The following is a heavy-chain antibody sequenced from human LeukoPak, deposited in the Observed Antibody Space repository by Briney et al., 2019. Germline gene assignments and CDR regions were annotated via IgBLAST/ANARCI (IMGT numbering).Heavy chain of an antibody. V-gene: IGHV3-23*01. J-gene: IGHJ5*02. CDR2: ISGSGGST. D-gene: IGHD3-9*01. CDR3: AKSRNWLLGSLAP. CDR1: GFTFSSYA. Sequence: RGGSLRLSCAASGFTFSSYAMSWGRHAPGNGLEWVSAISGSGGSTYYADSVKGRFTISRDNSKNTLYLQMTSMRAEDTAVYYCAKSRNWLLGSLAPWGQGTLVTVYS.